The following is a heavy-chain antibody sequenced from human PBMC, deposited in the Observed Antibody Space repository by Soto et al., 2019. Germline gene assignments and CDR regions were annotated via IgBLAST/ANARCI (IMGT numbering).Heavy chain of an antibody. CDR1: GGTFSSYT. D-gene: IGHD2-2*02. Sequence: QVQLVQSGAEVKKPGSSVKVSCKASGGTFSSYTISWVRQAPGQGLEWMGRIIHILGIANYAQKFQGRVTITAAKSTITAFMELSSLSSEDTAVYYCAMEYCSSTSCYRDYWGQGTLVTVSS. CDR3: AMEYCSSTSCYRDY. V-gene: IGHV1-69*02. J-gene: IGHJ4*02. CDR2: IIHILGIA.